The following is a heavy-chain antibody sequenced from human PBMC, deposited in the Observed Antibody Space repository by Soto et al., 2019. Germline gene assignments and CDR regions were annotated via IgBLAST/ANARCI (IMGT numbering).Heavy chain of an antibody. J-gene: IGHJ4*02. Sequence: GCRGLSFPSSGSSFSSCAASWVRQAAGRGLEWVSSISGSGGSTSYADSVKGRFTISRDNSKNTLYLQMNSLRAEDTAVYYCPKGDYDYVWGTLPYFDSWGQGTLVTVSS. CDR1: GSSFSSCA. CDR3: PKGDYDYVWGTLPYFDS. D-gene: IGHD3-16*01. CDR2: ISGSGGST. V-gene: IGHV3-23*01.